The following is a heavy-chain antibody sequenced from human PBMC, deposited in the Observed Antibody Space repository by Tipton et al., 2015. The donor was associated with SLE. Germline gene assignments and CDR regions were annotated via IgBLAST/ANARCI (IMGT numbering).Heavy chain of an antibody. CDR3: ARGDFYYYRYMDV. V-gene: IGHV4-59*11. CDR2: IYTSGST. J-gene: IGHJ6*03. CDR1: CGSLSSHY. Sequence: TLSLTCTVSCGSLSSHYWSWIRQPPGKGLEWIGYIYTSGSTNYNPSLKSRVTISVDTSKNQFSLNMTSVTAADTAVYYCARGDFYYYRYMDVWGNGTTVTVSS.